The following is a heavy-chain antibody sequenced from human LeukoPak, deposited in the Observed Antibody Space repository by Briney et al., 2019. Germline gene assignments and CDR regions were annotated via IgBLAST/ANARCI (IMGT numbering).Heavy chain of an antibody. Sequence: SETLSLTCTVSGGSISNYYWSWIRQPAGKGLEWIGRFYTGGSTNYNPSLKSRVTMSVDTSKNQFSLKLSSVTAADTAVYYCARDRGSYSYYFDYWGQGTLVTVSS. J-gene: IGHJ4*02. CDR3: ARDRGSYSYYFDY. V-gene: IGHV4-4*07. D-gene: IGHD1-26*01. CDR2: FYTGGST. CDR1: GGSISNYY.